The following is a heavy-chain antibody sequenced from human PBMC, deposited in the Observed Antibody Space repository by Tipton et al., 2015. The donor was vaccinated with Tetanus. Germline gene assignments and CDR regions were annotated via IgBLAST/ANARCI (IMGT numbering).Heavy chain of an antibody. CDR3: AGQYDYDSSGYGH. D-gene: IGHD3-22*01. CDR1: GLTFSNYW. CDR2: ISGDGTRT. V-gene: IGHV3-74*01. J-gene: IGHJ4*02. Sequence: SLRLSCVASGLTFSNYWMHWVRQAPGKGLQWVSRISGDGTRTTNADAVKGRFTISRDKAKNTLYLQMNSLRVEDTAVYYCAGQYDYDSSGYGHWGQGTLVSVSS.